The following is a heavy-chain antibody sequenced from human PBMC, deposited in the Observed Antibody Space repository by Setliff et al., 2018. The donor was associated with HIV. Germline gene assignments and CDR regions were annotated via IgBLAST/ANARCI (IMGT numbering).Heavy chain of an antibody. D-gene: IGHD6-13*01. CDR2: INPNSGDT. V-gene: IGHV1-8*02. CDR3: ARATPSIVAAGDYYHFYMDV. J-gene: IGHJ6*03. Sequence: GASVKVSCKTSGYTFVSSHINWARQATGQGLEWMGWINPNSGDTGLAPKFQGRVTLTSNTSISTAYMQLSSLTSEDTAVYYCARATPSIVAAGDYYHFYMDVWG. CDR1: GYTFVSSH.